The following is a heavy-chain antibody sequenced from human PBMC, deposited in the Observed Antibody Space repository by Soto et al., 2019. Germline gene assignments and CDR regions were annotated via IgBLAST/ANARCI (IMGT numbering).Heavy chain of an antibody. V-gene: IGHV4-34*01. Sequence: SETLSLTCAVYGGSFSGYYWSWIRQPPGKGLEWIGEINHSGSTNYNPSLKSRVTISVDTSKNQFSLKLSSVTAADTAVYYCARRYFDWLRVRRGPNWFDPWGQGTLVTVSS. CDR2: INHSGST. J-gene: IGHJ5*02. CDR3: ARRYFDWLRVRRGPNWFDP. D-gene: IGHD3-9*01. CDR1: GGSFSGYY.